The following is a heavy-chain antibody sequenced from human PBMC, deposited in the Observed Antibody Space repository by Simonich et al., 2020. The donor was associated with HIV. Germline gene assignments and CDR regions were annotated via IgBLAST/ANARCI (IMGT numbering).Heavy chain of an antibody. CDR1: GFTFSSYS. CDR3: ARAGGHLDY. J-gene: IGHJ4*02. V-gene: IGHV3-48*01. CDR2: ISSSSSSI. D-gene: IGHD3-16*01. Sequence: SGGGLVQPGGSLTLSCAASGFTFSSYSMNWVRQSPGKGLEWVSYISSSSSSIYYADSVKGRFPTSRDNAKNSLYLQMNSLRAEDTAGYYGARAGGHLDYWGQGTLVTVSS.